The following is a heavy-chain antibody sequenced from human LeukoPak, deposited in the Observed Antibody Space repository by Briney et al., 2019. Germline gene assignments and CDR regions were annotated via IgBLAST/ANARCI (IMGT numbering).Heavy chain of an antibody. J-gene: IGHJ4*02. V-gene: IGHV1-2*02. Sequence: ASVKVSCKASGYTFTGYYMHWVRQAPGQGLEWMGWINPNSGGTNYAQKFQGRVTMTRDTSISTAYMELSRLRSDDTAVYYCARSVGYSGYAVDYWGQGTLVTVSS. CDR2: INPNSGGT. CDR1: GYTFTGYY. CDR3: ARSVGYSGYAVDY. D-gene: IGHD5-12*01.